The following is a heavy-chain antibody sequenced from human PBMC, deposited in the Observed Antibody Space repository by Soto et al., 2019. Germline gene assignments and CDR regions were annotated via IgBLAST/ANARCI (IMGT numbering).Heavy chain of an antibody. CDR2: ISWNSGSI. CDR3: AKEIRWGGGMDV. CDR1: GFTFDDYA. V-gene: IGHV3-9*01. Sequence: EVQLVESGGGLVQPGRSLRLSCAASGFTFDDYAMHWVRQAPGKGLEWVSGISWNSGSIGYADSVKGRFTISRDNAKNSLYLQMNSLRAEDTALYYCAKEIRWGGGMDVWGQGTTVTVSS. J-gene: IGHJ6*02. D-gene: IGHD3-10*01.